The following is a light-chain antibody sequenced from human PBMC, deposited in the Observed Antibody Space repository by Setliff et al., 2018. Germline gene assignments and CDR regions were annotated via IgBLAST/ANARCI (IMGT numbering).Light chain of an antibody. CDR2: DVS. CDR1: SSDVGLFNH. CDR3: CSFTTTGTDV. J-gene: IGLJ1*01. V-gene: IGLV2-14*03. Sequence: QSALTQPASVSGSPGQSITISCTGTSSDVGLFNHVSWYQRHPDKAPKLIIFDVSKRPSGLSYRFSGSKSGNTASLTISGLQAEDEADYYCCSFTTTGTDVFGVGTKVTVL.